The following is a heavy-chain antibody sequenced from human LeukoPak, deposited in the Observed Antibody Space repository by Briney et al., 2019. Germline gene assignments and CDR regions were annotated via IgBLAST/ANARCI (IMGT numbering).Heavy chain of an antibody. CDR2: ISSSSSYI. J-gene: IGHJ3*02. CDR3: ARDSYSDYDSSGYDAFDI. CDR1: GFTFTTYS. V-gene: IGHV3-21*01. Sequence: GRSLRLSGAASGFTFTTYSMNWVRQAPGKGLEWVSSISSSSSYIYYADSVKGRFTISRDSAKNSLYLQMNSLRAEDTAVYYCARDSYSDYDSSGYDAFDIWGQGTMVTVSS. D-gene: IGHD3-22*01.